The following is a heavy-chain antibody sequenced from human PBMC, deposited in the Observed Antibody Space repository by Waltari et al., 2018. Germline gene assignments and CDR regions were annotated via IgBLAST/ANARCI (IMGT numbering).Heavy chain of an antibody. CDR2: IYIGWTI. D-gene: IGHD2-2*01. CDR1: GASVSSVSSY. Sequence: QVQVQESGPGLVKPSETLSLTCSVSGASVSSVSSYWTWIRRPPGTGLEWIGYIYIGWTIKYHPALKSRVTMSLDTSKNEVSLRLSSVTADDTAVYYCARAVGSGDFYYMDVWGNGTTVTVSS. J-gene: IGHJ6*03. CDR3: ARAVGSGDFYYMDV. V-gene: IGHV4-61*01.